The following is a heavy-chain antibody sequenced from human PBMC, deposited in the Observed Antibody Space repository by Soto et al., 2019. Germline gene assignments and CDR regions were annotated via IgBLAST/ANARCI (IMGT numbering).Heavy chain of an antibody. J-gene: IGHJ4*02. Sequence: PGGSLRLSCAASGFTFSSYAMHWVRQAPGKGLEWVAVISYDGSNKYYADSVKGRFTISRDNSKNTLYLQMNSLRAEDTAVYYCARDAKEYSSGWKFDYWGQGTLVTVSS. CDR2: ISYDGSNK. CDR1: GFTFSSYA. V-gene: IGHV3-30-3*01. CDR3: ARDAKEYSSGWKFDY. D-gene: IGHD6-19*01.